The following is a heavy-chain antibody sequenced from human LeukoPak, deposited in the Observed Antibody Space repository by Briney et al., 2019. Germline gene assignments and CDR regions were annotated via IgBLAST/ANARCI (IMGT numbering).Heavy chain of an antibody. CDR1: GLSFSDYY. V-gene: IGHV3-11*01. J-gene: IGHJ4*02. Sequence: PGGSLRLSCAASGLSFSDYYMSWSRQAPGKGLEWVSYISSTGGTTYYADSVKGRFTISRDNAQKLLYLEMNSLRAEDSAVYYCARVGQSSGYWGQGTLVTVSS. CDR3: ARVGQSSGY. D-gene: IGHD6-19*01. CDR2: ISSTGGTT.